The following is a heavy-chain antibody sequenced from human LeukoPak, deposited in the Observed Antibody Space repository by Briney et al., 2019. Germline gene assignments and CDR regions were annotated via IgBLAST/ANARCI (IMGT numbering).Heavy chain of an antibody. D-gene: IGHD2-8*02. CDR2: INSDGSST. J-gene: IGHJ3*02. Sequence: GGSLRLSCAASGFTFSSYWMHWVRQAPGKGLVWVSRINSDGSSTSYADSVKGRFTISRDNAKNSLYLQMNSLRAEDTAVYYCAKDRRDGYWDHDAFDIWGQGTMVTVSS. CDR1: GFTFSSYW. V-gene: IGHV3-74*01. CDR3: AKDRRDGYWDHDAFDI.